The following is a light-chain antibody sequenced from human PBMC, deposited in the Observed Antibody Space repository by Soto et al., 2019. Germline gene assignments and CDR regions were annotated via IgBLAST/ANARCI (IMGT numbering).Light chain of an antibody. CDR3: QQYYSSPPT. J-gene: IGKJ1*01. CDR2: SAS. CDR1: QSVLYSSNNKNY. Sequence: DIVMTQSPDSLAVSLGERATINCKSSQSVLYSSNNKNYSAWCQQKPGQPPKLLIYSASNRESGVPDRFSGSGSGTDFTLTISSLQAEDVAVYYCQQYYSSPPTFGQGTKVEIK. V-gene: IGKV4-1*01.